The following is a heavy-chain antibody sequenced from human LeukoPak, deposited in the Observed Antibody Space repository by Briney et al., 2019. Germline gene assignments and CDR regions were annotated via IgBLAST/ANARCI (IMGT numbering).Heavy chain of an antibody. V-gene: IGHV3-21*06. D-gene: IGHD3-16*01. CDR2: ISSSSSYI. Sequence: GGSLRLSCAASGFTFSSYSMNWVRQAPGKGLEWVSSISSSSSYIYYADSVKGRFTISRDNAKNSLYLQMNSLRAEDTAVYYCARDDRDYVWGSYSDYWGQGTLVTVSS. J-gene: IGHJ4*02. CDR3: ARDDRDYVWGSYSDY. CDR1: GFTFSSYS.